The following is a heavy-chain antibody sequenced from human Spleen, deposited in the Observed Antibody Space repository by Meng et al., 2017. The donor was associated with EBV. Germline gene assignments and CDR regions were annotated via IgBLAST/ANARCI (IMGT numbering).Heavy chain of an antibody. CDR3: AREGMGVFDY. D-gene: IGHD3-10*01. V-gene: IGHV1-2*06. CDR1: GYTFTDYY. J-gene: IGHJ4*02. CDR2: INPNSGVT. Sequence: QVQLLQSGAKVKKPGASGGVSCKASGYTFTDYYMHWVRQAPGQGLEWMGRINPNSGVTNYAQKFQDRVTMTRDTSISTAYMELSRLSFDDTAMYYCAREGMGVFDYWGQGTLVTVSS.